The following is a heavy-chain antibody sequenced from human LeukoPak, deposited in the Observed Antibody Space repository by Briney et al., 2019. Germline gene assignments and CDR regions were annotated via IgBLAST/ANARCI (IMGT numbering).Heavy chain of an antibody. V-gene: IGHV4-59*01. Sequence: PSETLSLTCTVSGGSISSYYWSWIRQPPGKGLEWIGYIYYSGSTNYNPSLKSRVTISVDTSKNQFSLKLSSVTAADTAVYYCARGEAVLDYWGQGTLVTVSS. CDR3: ARGEAVLDY. CDR2: IYYSGST. J-gene: IGHJ4*02. D-gene: IGHD6-19*01. CDR1: GGSISSYY.